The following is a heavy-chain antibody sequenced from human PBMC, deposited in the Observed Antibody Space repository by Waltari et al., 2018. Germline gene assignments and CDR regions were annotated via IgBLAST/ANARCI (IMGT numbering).Heavy chain of an antibody. V-gene: IGHV1-69*04. Sequence: QVQLVQSGAEVKKPGSSVKVSCKASGGTFSSYAISWVRQAPGQGLEWMGGIIPILGIANYAKKFQGRVTITADESTSTAYMELSSLRSEDTAVYYCAREGYGDYSSGWFDPWGQGTLVTVSS. D-gene: IGHD4-17*01. CDR1: GGTFSSYA. J-gene: IGHJ5*02. CDR3: AREGYGDYSSGWFDP. CDR2: IIPILGIA.